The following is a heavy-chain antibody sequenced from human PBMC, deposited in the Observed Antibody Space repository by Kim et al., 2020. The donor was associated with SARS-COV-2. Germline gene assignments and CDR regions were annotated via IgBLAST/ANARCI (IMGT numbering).Heavy chain of an antibody. V-gene: IGHV3-43*02. CDR2: ISGDGGST. Sequence: GGSLRLSCAASGFTFDDYAMHWVRQAPGKGLEWVSLISGDGGSTYYADSVKGRFTISRDNSKNSLYLQMNSLRTEDTALYYCASGPAGSGSYLGYWGQGTLVTVSS. CDR1: GFTFDDYA. J-gene: IGHJ4*02. CDR3: ASGPAGSGSYLGY. D-gene: IGHD1-26*01.